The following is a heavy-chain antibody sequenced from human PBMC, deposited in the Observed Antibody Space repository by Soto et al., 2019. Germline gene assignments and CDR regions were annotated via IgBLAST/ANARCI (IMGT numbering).Heavy chain of an antibody. J-gene: IGHJ3*02. CDR2: ISGSGGTT. Sequence: GGSLRLSCAASGFTFRDYTMTWVRQAPGKGLEWVSAISGSGGTTYYADSVKGRFTFSRDNSKNTLYLQMNSLRAEDTAVYYCAKTANGWFSAFDIWGQGTMVTVSS. V-gene: IGHV3-23*01. CDR1: GFTFRDYT. D-gene: IGHD6-19*01. CDR3: AKTANGWFSAFDI.